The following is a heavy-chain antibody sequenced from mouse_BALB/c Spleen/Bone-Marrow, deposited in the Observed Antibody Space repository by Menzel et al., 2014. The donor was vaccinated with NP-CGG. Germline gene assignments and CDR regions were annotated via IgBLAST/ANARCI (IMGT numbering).Heavy chain of an antibody. Sequence: EVKLQESGGGLVKPGGSLKLSCAASGFTFSDYYMYWVRQTPEKRLEWVAIISDGGSYTFYPDSVKGRFTISRDNAKNSLYLQMSSLKSEDTAMYYCARDGDYSYAWFAYWGQGTLVTVSA. CDR1: GFTFSDYY. J-gene: IGHJ3*01. D-gene: IGHD2-12*01. CDR2: ISDGGSYT. V-gene: IGHV5-4*02. CDR3: ARDGDYSYAWFAY.